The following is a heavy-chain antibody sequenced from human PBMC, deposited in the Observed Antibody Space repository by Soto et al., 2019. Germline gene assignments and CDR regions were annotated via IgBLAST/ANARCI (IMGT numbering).Heavy chain of an antibody. CDR3: ASSGYSPFDY. J-gene: IGHJ4*02. D-gene: IGHD2-15*01. CDR1: GFTFSNHW. Sequence: EVQLVESGGGLVQPGGSLRLSCADSGFTFSNHWMSWVRQAPGKGLEWVANIKEDGSEKHYVDSVKSRFTISRDNAKNSLYLQMNSLRVDDTAVYYCASSGYSPFDYGGQGNLVTVSS. CDR2: IKEDGSEK. V-gene: IGHV3-7*03.